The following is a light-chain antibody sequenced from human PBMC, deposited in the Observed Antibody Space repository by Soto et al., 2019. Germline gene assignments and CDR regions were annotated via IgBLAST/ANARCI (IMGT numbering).Light chain of an antibody. J-gene: IGKJ1*01. Sequence: EIAMTQSPATLSVSPGERVTLSWGASQFISESLAWYQQRPGQPPRLLIYGASTRAAGISARFSASGSGTEFTLTISRLQSEDFAVYDGQQSSNWTRTFCQGTKVDIK. V-gene: IGKV3-15*01. CDR3: QQSSNWTRT. CDR1: QFISES. CDR2: GAS.